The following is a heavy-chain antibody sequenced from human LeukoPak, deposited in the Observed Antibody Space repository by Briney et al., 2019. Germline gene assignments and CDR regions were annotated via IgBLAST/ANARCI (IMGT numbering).Heavy chain of an antibody. V-gene: IGHV3-64*04. J-gene: IGHJ2*01. CDR3: ARDMSPSGSYVPWYFDL. Sequence: PGGSLRLSCSASGFTFSHYAMHWVRQAPGKGLEYVSAIGTTGGSTYYADSVKGRFTISRDNSKNTLYLQMNSLRAEDTALYYCARDMSPSGSYVPWYFDLWGRGTLVTVSS. D-gene: IGHD1-26*01. CDR2: IGTTGGST. CDR1: GFTFSHYA.